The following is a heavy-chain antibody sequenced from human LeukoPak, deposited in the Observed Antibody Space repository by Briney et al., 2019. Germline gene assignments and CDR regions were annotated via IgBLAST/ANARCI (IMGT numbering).Heavy chain of an antibody. V-gene: IGHV4-59*01. J-gene: IGHJ6*02. CDR1: GGSISTYY. Sequence: PSETLSLTCTVSGGSISTYYWSWIRQPPGKGLEWIGGIYYSGSTNYNPSLKSRVTISVDTSKNQFSLKLNSVTAADTAVYYCARDRGAAATGGYYYGMDVWGQGTTVSVSS. D-gene: IGHD6-13*01. CDR2: IYYSGST. CDR3: ARDRGAAATGGYYYGMDV.